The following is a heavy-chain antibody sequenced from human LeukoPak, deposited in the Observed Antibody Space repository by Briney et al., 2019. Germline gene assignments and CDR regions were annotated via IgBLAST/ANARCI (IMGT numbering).Heavy chain of an antibody. J-gene: IGHJ4*02. CDR1: GGSISSGPYY. CDR2: IYYGENT. D-gene: IGHD3-22*01. CDR3: ARRDDSSGYHKIFDY. Sequence: SETLSLTCAVSGGSISSGPYYWGWIRQPPGKGLEWIGNIYYGENTYYNPSLKSRVTISIDTSKNQFYLKLSSLTAADTAVYYCARRDDSSGYHKIFDYWGPGTLVTVSS. V-gene: IGHV4-39*01.